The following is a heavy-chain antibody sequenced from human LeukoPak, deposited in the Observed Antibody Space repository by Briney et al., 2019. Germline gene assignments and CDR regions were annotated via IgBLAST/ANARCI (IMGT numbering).Heavy chain of an antibody. J-gene: IGHJ4*02. D-gene: IGHD2-8*01. Sequence: GGSLRLSCAAPGFTFNTYSINWVRQAPGKGLGWVSRINSDGRSTSYADSVKGRFTISRDNAKTTLYLQMNSLRAEDTAVYYCARDCTNGVCPGDYWGQGTLVTVSS. CDR3: ARDCTNGVCPGDY. CDR1: GFTFNTYS. CDR2: INSDGRST. V-gene: IGHV3-74*01.